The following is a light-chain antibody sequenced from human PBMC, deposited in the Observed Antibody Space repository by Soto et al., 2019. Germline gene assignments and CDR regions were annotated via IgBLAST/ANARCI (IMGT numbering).Light chain of an antibody. CDR3: LQYNSPPLT. CDR2: GAS. V-gene: IGKV1-17*01. CDR1: QGIRYA. Sequence: DIQMTQSPSSLSASVGDRVTITCRASQGIRYALGWYQQKPGTAPKRLIYGASILQNGVPSRFGGSGSGTEFTLTISSLQPEDLATYYCLQYNSPPLTFGQGTKVEI. J-gene: IGKJ1*01.